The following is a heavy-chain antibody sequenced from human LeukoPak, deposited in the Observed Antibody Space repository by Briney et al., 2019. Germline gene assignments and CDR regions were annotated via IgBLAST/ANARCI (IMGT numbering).Heavy chain of an antibody. V-gene: IGHV3-30*18. Sequence: PGGSLRLSCAASEFTFSIYGMHWGRQAPGKGLEWVAVISCDGGNKVYADSVKGRVTISRDNSKNTLSLQMNSLRAEDTAVYYCAKEKGSGSYYNYQYGMDVWGQGTTVTVSS. CDR3: AKEKGSGSYYNYQYGMDV. CDR2: ISCDGGNK. J-gene: IGHJ6*02. CDR1: EFTFSIYG. D-gene: IGHD3-10*01.